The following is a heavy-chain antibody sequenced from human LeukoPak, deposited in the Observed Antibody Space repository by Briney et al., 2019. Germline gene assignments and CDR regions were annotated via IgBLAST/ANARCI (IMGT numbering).Heavy chain of an antibody. CDR1: GFIFSSYG. J-gene: IGHJ3*01. D-gene: IGHD3-3*01. Sequence: PGGSLRLSCAASGFIFSSYGMHWVRQAPGKGLEWVAVISYDGSNKYYADSVKGRFTISRDNSKNTLYLQMNSLRADDTAVYYCATNYDDSREAFDVWGQGTVVTVSS. CDR2: ISYDGSNK. CDR3: ATNYDDSREAFDV. V-gene: IGHV3-30*03.